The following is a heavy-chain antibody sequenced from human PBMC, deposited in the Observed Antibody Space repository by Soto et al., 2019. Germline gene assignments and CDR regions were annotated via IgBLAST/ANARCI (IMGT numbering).Heavy chain of an antibody. CDR1: GYTFTSYA. CDR2: INAGNGNT. CDR3: ARVYARLRFLEWFLDY. Sequence: ASVKVSCKXSGYTFTSYAMHWVRQAPGQRLEWMGWINAGNGNTKYSQKFQGRVTITRDTSASTAYMELSSLRSEDTAVYYCARVYARLRFLEWFLDYWGQGTLVTVSS. J-gene: IGHJ4*02. V-gene: IGHV1-3*01. D-gene: IGHD3-3*01.